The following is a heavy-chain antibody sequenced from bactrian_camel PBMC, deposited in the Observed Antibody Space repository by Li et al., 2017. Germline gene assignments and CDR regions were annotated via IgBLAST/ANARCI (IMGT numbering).Heavy chain of an antibody. CDR3: AAEFAEFCKGMVVGPSTRAY. V-gene: IGHV3S1*01. CDR1: GFSGGAPFSARW. Sequence: HVQLVESGGGLVQPGWSLQLTCTASGFSGGAPFSARWMYWARQAPGKGLEWVASIRGDGAFTDYADSAKGRFTISRDNAKNTVYLQMTSLKPDDTAMYTCAAEFAEFCKGMVVGPSTRAYWGQGTQVTVS. J-gene: IGHJ4*01. CDR2: IRGDGAFT. D-gene: IGHD2*01.